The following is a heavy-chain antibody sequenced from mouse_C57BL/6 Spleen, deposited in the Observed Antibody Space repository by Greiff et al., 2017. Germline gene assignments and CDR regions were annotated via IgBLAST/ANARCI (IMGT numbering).Heavy chain of an antibody. CDR3: ARWAGSSPDD. CDR1: GYTFTSYW. V-gene: IGHV1-52*01. J-gene: IGHJ2*01. D-gene: IGHD1-1*01. CDR2: IDPSDSET. Sequence: QVQLQQPGAELVRPGSSVKLSCTASGYTFTSYWMHWVKQRPIQGLEWIGNIDPSDSETHYTQKFKDKATLTVDKSSSTAYMQLSSLTSEDSAVYYCARWAGSSPDDWGQGTTLTVAS.